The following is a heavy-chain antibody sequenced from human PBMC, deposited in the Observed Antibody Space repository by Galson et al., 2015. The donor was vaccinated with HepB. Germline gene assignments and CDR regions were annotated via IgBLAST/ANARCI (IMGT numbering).Heavy chain of an antibody. CDR2: IIPILGIA. D-gene: IGHD2-2*01. Sequence: SVKVSCKASGGTFSSYTISWVRQAPGQGLEWMGRIIPILGIANYAQKFQGRVTITADKSTSTAYMELSSLRSEDAAVYYCARGLGSSRYGNWFDPWGQGTLVTVSS. CDR1: GGTFSSYT. J-gene: IGHJ5*02. CDR3: ARGLGSSRYGNWFDP. V-gene: IGHV1-69*02.